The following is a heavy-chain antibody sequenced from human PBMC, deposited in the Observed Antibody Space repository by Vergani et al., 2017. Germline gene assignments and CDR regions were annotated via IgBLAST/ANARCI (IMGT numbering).Heavy chain of an antibody. CDR3: ARDYGYGGNPASDYYYMDV. CDR1: GFTVSSNY. Sequence: VQLVESGGGLIQPGGSLRLSCAASGFTVSSNYMSWVRQAPGKGLEWVAVIWYDGSNKYYADSGKGRFTLSRDNSKNTLYLQMNSLRAEDTAVYYCARDYGYGGNPASDYYYMDVGGKGTTVTVSS. CDR2: IWYDGSNK. V-gene: IGHV3-33*08. D-gene: IGHD4-23*01. J-gene: IGHJ6*03.